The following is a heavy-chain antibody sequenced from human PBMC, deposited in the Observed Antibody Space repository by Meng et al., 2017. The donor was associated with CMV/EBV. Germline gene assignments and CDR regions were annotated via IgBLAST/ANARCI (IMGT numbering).Heavy chain of an antibody. CDR2: IYYSGST. V-gene: IGHV4-30-4*01. D-gene: IGHD3-22*01. CDR3: ASYYYDSSGCYPPWIYYFDY. Sequence: GDYYWSWIRQPPGKGLEWIGYIYYSGSTYYNPSLKSRVTISVDTSKNQFSLKLSSVTAADTAVYYCASYYYDSSGCYPPWIYYFDYWGQGTLVTVSS. J-gene: IGHJ4*02. CDR1: GDYY.